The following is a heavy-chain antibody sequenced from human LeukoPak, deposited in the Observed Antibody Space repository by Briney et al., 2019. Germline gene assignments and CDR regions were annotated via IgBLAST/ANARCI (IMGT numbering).Heavy chain of an antibody. CDR2: IRSNGRDT. Sequence: AGGSLRLSCVASGFTFSSYYMTWVRQAPGKGLEWVSNIRSNGRDTYYADSVKGRFTISRDNSKNTVYLETNKLRAEDTAVYYCAKGGYDSWFDPWGQGILVIVSS. V-gene: IGHV3-23*01. CDR3: AKGGYDSWFDP. D-gene: IGHD2-15*01. CDR1: GFTFSSYY. J-gene: IGHJ5*02.